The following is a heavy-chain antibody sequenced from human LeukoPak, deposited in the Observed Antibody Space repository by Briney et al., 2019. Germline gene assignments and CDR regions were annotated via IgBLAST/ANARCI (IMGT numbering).Heavy chain of an antibody. D-gene: IGHD3-22*01. CDR2: IYHSGST. V-gene: IGHV4-30-2*01. CDR3: ARGYDSSGFPKTTNWFDP. CDR1: GGSIGSGGYS. J-gene: IGHJ5*02. Sequence: PSQTLSLTCAVSGGSIGSGGYSWSWIRQPPGKGLEWIGHIYHSGSTYYNPSLKSRVTISVDRSKNQFSLKLSSVTAADTAVYYCARGYDSSGFPKTTNWFDPWGQGTLVTVSS.